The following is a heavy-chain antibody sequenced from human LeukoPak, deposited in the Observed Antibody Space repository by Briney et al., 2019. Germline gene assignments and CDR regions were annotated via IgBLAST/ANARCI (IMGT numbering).Heavy chain of an antibody. J-gene: IGHJ3*02. CDR1: GFTVSSTY. Sequence: GGSLRLSCAASGFTVSSTYMTWVRQAPGKGLDWVSIISSGGDSIYYADSVKGRFTTSRDNSKKTLYLQMNSLRAEDTALYYCANDLVGTGAFDIWGRGTMVTVSS. V-gene: IGHV3-23*01. CDR2: ISSGGDSI. CDR3: ANDLVGTGAFDI. D-gene: IGHD2-21*02.